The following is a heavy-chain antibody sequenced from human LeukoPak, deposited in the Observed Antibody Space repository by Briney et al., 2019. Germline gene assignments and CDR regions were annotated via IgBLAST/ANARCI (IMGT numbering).Heavy chain of an antibody. CDR3: ARSGSYYYDSSGYYYPDY. V-gene: IGHV1-69*04. CDR1: GGTFSSYA. J-gene: IGHJ4*02. CDR2: IIPILGIA. Sequence: ASVKVSCKASGGTFSSYAIGWVRQAPGQGLEWMGRIIPILGIANYAQKFQGRVTITADKSTSTAYMELSSLRSEDTAVYYCARSGSYYYDSSGYYYPDYWGQGTLVTVSS. D-gene: IGHD3-22*01.